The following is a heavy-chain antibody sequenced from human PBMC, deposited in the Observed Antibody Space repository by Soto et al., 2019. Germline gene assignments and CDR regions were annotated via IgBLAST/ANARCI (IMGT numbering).Heavy chain of an antibody. CDR3: ARDGTYGDLAPYYYYYYMDV. V-gene: IGHV3-48*01. Sequence: GGSLRLSCAASGFTFSSYSMNWVRQAPGKGLEWVSYISSSSSTIYYADSVKGRFTISRDNAKNSLYLQMNSLRAEDTAVYYCARDGTYGDLAPYYYYYYMDVWGKGTTVTVSS. J-gene: IGHJ6*03. D-gene: IGHD4-17*01. CDR2: ISSSSSTI. CDR1: GFTFSSYS.